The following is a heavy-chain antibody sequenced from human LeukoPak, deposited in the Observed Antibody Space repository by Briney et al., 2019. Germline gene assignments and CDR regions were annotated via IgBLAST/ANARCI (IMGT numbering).Heavy chain of an antibody. CDR2: IYYSGSA. V-gene: IGHV4-59*01. CDR3: ARGGYYAVY. J-gene: IGHJ4*02. CDR1: GASIRSYY. Sequence: SETLSLTCTVSGASIRSYYWSWIRQAPGKGLEWIGYIYYSGSANYNPSLKSRVTISVDTSKNQFSLKLSSVTAADTAVYYCARGGYYAVYWGQGTLVTVSS. D-gene: IGHD3-10*01.